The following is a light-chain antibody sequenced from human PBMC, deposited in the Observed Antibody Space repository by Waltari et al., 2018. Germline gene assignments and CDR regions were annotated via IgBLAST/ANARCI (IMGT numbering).Light chain of an antibody. CDR3: CSYAGSSTFL. V-gene: IGLV2-23*02. J-gene: IGLJ2*01. CDR2: EVT. Sequence: QSALTQPASVSGSPGQSITISSTGPSRDVGSYNFVPWYQQNPGKAPKIMIYEVTKRPSGVSNRFSGSKSGNTASLTISGLQADDEADYYCCSYAGSSTFLFGGGTKLTVL. CDR1: SRDVGSYNF.